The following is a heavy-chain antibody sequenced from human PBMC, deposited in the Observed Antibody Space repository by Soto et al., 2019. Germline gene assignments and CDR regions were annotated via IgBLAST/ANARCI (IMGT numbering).Heavy chain of an antibody. J-gene: IGHJ4*02. Sequence: EVQLVESGGGLVQPGGSLRLSCAASGFIFSAYPMHWVRQAPGKGLAYVSAIRTNENTYYANSVKGRFTISRDNSKNTLYLQMGSLRAEDMAIYYCARGDDYVPFDYWGQGTVVTVSS. V-gene: IGHV3-64*01. D-gene: IGHD4-17*01. CDR1: GFIFSAYP. CDR2: IRTNENT. CDR3: ARGDDYVPFDY.